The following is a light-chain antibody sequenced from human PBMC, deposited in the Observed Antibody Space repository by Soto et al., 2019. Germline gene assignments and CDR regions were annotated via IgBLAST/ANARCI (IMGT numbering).Light chain of an antibody. CDR1: QSVSSSY. V-gene: IGKV3-20*01. Sequence: EIVLTQSPGTLSLSPGERATLSCRASQSVSSSYIAWYQQNPGQAPRLLIYGASSRATGIPDRFSGSGSGTDFTLTSSRLEPEDFAVYFCQQYGSSPPFTFGQGTKVEIK. CDR2: GAS. J-gene: IGKJ2*01. CDR3: QQYGSSPPFT.